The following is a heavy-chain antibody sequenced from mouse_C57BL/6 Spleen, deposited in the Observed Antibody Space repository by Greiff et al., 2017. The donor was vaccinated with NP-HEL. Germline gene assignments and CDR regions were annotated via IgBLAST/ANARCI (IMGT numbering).Heavy chain of an antibody. CDR1: GYTFTSYW. D-gene: IGHD4-1*02. CDR3: ARSTGTRFYAMDY. CDR2: IDPSDSYT. Sequence: VQLQQPGAELVMPGASVKLSCKASGYTFTSYWMHWVKQRPGQGLEWIGEIDPSDSYTNYNQKFKGKSTLTVDKSSSTAYMQLSSLTSEDSAVYYCARSTGTRFYAMDYWGQGTSVTVSS. V-gene: IGHV1-69*01. J-gene: IGHJ4*01.